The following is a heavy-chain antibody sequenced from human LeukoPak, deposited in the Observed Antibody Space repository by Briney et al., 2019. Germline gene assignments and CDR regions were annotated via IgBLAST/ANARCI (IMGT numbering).Heavy chain of an antibody. CDR3: ARWGQLVVAIDY. D-gene: IGHD6-6*01. V-gene: IGHV4-39*07. CDR1: GGSISSSRYS. J-gene: IGHJ4*02. Sequence: SETLSLTCTVSGGSISSSRYSWVWIRQPPGKGLEWIGNIYYSGSTYYNPSLKSRVTISVDTSKNQFSLKLSSVTAADTAVYYCARWGQLVVAIDYWGQGTLVTVSS. CDR2: IYYSGST.